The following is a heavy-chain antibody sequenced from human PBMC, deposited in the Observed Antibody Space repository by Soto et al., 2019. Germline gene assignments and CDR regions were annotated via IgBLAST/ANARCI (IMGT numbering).Heavy chain of an antibody. V-gene: IGHV1-18*01. J-gene: IGHJ4*02. Sequence: QVPLVQSGAEVKKPGASVNVSCKASGYTFTYYGISWVRQAPGQGLEWMGWISPDNGDTKYAQHLRGRVTMTTDTSTNTAYMELKGLRFDDTAVYYCARDRIITIFGVVPPIGYWGQGTLITVSS. CDR3: ARDRIITIFGVVPPIGY. CDR1: GYTFTYYG. D-gene: IGHD3-3*01. CDR2: ISPDNGDT.